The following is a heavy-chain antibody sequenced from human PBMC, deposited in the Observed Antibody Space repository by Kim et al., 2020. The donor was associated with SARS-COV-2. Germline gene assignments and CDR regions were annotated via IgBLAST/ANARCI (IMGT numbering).Heavy chain of an antibody. Sequence: GGSLRLSCAAYGFTFSSYGMHWVRQAPGKGLEWVAVIWYDGSNKYYADSVKGRFTISRDNSKNTLYLQMNSLRAEDTAVYYCARDVRGELYYFDYWGQGTLVTVSS. CDR2: IWYDGSNK. CDR3: ARDVRGELYYFDY. D-gene: IGHD1-26*01. V-gene: IGHV3-33*01. J-gene: IGHJ4*02. CDR1: GFTFSSYG.